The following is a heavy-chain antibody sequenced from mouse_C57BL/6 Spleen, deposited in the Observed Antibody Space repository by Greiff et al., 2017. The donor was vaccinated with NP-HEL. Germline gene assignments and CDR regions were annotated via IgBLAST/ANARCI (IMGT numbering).Heavy chain of an antibody. CDR3: ARSYDGSSYGAWFAY. CDR2: IRNKANGYTT. D-gene: IGHD1-1*01. V-gene: IGHV7-3*01. Sequence: EVHLVESGGGLVQPGGSLSLSCAASGFTFTDYYMSWVRQPPGKALEWLGFIRNKANGYTTEYSASVKGRFTISRDNSQSILYLQMNALRAEDSATYYGARSYDGSSYGAWFAYWGQGTLVTVSA. J-gene: IGHJ3*01. CDR1: GFTFTDYY.